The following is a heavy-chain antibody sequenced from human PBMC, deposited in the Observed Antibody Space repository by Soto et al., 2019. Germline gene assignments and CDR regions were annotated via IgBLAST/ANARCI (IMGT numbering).Heavy chain of an antibody. D-gene: IGHD3-9*01. CDR2: ISAYNGNT. CDR3: AREIGLRHVDWHTEPSWFDP. CDR1: GYTFTSYG. V-gene: IGHV1-18*01. Sequence: ASVKVSCKASGYTFTSYGISWVRQAPGQGLEWMGWISAYNGNTNYAQKLQGRVTMTTDTSTSTAYMELRSLRSDDTAVYYCAREIGLRHVDWHTEPSWFDPWGQVTLVTVSS. J-gene: IGHJ5*02.